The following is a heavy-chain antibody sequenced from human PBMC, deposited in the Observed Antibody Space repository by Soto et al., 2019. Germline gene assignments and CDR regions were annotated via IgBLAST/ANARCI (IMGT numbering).Heavy chain of an antibody. CDR1: GYTFTGYY. V-gene: IGHV1-2*04. Sequence: VSVKVSCKASGYTFTGYYMHWVRQAPGQGLEWMGWISPNSGGTNYAQKFQGWVTMTRDTSISTAYMELSRLRSDDTAVYYCARSRKFSWYNRGYYYYYGMDVWGQGITVTVSS. CDR2: ISPNSGGT. CDR3: ARSRKFSWYNRGYYYYYGMDV. D-gene: IGHD6-13*01. J-gene: IGHJ6*02.